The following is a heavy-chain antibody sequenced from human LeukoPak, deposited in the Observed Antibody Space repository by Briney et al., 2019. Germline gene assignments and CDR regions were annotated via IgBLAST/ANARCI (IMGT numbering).Heavy chain of an antibody. D-gene: IGHD3-16*01. CDR1: GFTFSSYW. CDR3: ARGRGSSLHDS. Sequence: GGSLRLSCAASGFTFSSYWMSWVRQAPGKGLEWVANIKQDGSEKYYVDSVKGRFTISRDNAKNSLYLQMSSLRAEDTSVYYCARGRGSSLHDSWGQGTLVTVSS. CDR2: IKQDGSEK. V-gene: IGHV3-7*01. J-gene: IGHJ4*02.